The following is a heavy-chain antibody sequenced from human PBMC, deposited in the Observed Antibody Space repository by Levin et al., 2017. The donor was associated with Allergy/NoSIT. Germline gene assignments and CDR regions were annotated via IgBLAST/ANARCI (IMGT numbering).Heavy chain of an antibody. V-gene: IGHV3-30-3*01. CDR1: GFTFSSYA. Sequence: PGGSLRLSCAASGFTFSSYAMHWVRQAPGKGLEWVAVISYDGSNKYYADSVKGRFTISRDNSKNTLYLQMNSLRAEDTAVYYCARDAGQTGAFDIWGQGTMVTVSS. J-gene: IGHJ3*02. D-gene: IGHD3-10*01. CDR3: ARDAGQTGAFDI. CDR2: ISYDGSNK.